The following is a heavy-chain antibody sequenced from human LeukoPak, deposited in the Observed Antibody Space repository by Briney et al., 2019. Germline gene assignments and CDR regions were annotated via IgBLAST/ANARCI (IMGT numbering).Heavy chain of an antibody. D-gene: IGHD2/OR15-2a*01. CDR3: ARDYHNKGHDY. Sequence: GESLRLSCAASGLTLSDCYMSWIRQAPGKGLECVAYIYPGGGVIYYADSVKGRFTIFRDNTKNSLYLQMSSLRAEDTAIYYCARDYHNKGHDYWGPGTLVSVSS. J-gene: IGHJ4*02. CDR1: GLTLSDCY. V-gene: IGHV3-11*01. CDR2: IYPGGGVI.